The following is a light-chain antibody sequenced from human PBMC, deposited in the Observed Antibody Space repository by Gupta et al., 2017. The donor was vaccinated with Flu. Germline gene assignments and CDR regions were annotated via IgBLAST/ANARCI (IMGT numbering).Light chain of an antibody. CDR2: EHD. J-gene: IGLJ3*02. Sequence: KFTLTQPQSVSASPGQTVTISCTRSSGAIVTNFVQWYQQRPGGAPTTVIFEHDQRPSGAPARFSGSVDSSSTSAALTISGLDAGDESYYSSQYYDDNNVVFGGGTKLTVL. V-gene: IGLV6-57*03. CDR3: QYYDDNNVV. CDR1: SGAIVTNF.